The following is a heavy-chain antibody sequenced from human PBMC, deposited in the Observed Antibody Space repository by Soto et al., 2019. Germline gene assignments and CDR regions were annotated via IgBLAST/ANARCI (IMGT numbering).Heavy chain of an antibody. J-gene: IGHJ3*02. CDR2: ISSSSSYI. CDR3: AREVTRGGSSSLSNAFDI. Sequence: GGSLRLSCAASGFTFSSYSMNWVRQAPGKGLEWVSSISSSSSYIYYADSVKGRFTISRDNAKNSLYLQMNSLRAEDTAVYYCAREVTRGGSSSLSNAFDIWGQGTMVTVSS. V-gene: IGHV3-21*01. D-gene: IGHD6-6*01. CDR1: GFTFSSYS.